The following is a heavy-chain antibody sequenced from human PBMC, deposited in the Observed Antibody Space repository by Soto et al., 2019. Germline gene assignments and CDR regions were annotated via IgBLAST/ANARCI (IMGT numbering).Heavy chain of an antibody. CDR2: ISGSAATT. J-gene: IGHJ4*02. Sequence: GSLRLSCAAFGFTFSSYAMNWVRQAPGKGMEWVSAISGSAATTHFADSVKGRFTISRDNSKNTLYLQMNSLRAEDTAVYYCARDRSYYDSSGSYSPPYWGQGTLVTVSS. D-gene: IGHD3-22*01. CDR1: GFTFSSYA. CDR3: ARDRSYYDSSGSYSPPY. V-gene: IGHV3-23*01.